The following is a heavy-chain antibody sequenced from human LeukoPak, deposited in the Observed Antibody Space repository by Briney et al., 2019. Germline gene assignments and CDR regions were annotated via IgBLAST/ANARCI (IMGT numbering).Heavy chain of an antibody. CDR1: GGTFSSYA. CDR2: IIPIFGTA. D-gene: IGHD7-27*01. Sequence: GASVTVSCKASGGTFSSYAISWVRQAPGQGLEWMGGIIPIFGTANYAQKFQGRVTITTDESTSTAYMELSSLRSEDTAVYYCARAFNWGADYYYYMDVWGKGTTVTVSS. J-gene: IGHJ6*03. CDR3: ARAFNWGADYYYYMDV. V-gene: IGHV1-69*05.